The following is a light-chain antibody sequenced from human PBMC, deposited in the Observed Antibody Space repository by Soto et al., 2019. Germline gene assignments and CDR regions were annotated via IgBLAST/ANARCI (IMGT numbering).Light chain of an antibody. V-gene: IGLV1-47*01. Sequence: QSVLTQPPSASGTPGQRVTISCSGSSSNIGSNYVYWYQQLPGTAPKLLIYRNNPRPSGVPDRFSGSKSGTSASLAISGLRSEDEADYYCAAWDDSLSGVVFGGGTKLIVL. J-gene: IGLJ2*01. CDR2: RNN. CDR1: SSNIGSNY. CDR3: AAWDDSLSGVV.